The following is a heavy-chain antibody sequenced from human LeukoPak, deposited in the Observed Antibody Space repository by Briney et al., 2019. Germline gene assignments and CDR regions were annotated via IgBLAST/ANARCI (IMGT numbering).Heavy chain of an antibody. CDR1: GYSISSGYS. CDR2: IYHSGST. V-gene: IGHV4-38-2*02. CDR3: ARAIYCSSSTCSLGYLDN. J-gene: IGHJ4*02. Sequence: SETLSLTCTVSGYSISSGYSWGWIRQPPGKGLEWIGSIYHSGSTYYNPSLKSRVTMSVDTSKNQFSLKLSSVTAADTAVYYCARAIYCSSSTCSLGYLDNWGQGTLVTVSS. D-gene: IGHD2-2*01.